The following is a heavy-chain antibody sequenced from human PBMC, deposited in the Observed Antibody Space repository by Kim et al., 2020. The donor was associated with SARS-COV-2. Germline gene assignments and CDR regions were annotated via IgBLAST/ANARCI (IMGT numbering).Heavy chain of an antibody. CDR3: ARDIIGDYGDY. Sequence: SETLSLTCAVYGGSFSGYYWSWIRQPPGKGLEWIGEINHSGSTNYNPSLKSRVTISVDTSKNQFSLKLSSVTAADTAVYYCARDIIGDYGDYWGQGTLVT. CDR2: INHSGST. J-gene: IGHJ4*02. D-gene: IGHD3-16*02. V-gene: IGHV4-34*01. CDR1: GGSFSGYY.